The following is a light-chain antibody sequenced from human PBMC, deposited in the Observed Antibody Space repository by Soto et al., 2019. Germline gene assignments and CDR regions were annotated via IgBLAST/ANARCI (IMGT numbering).Light chain of an antibody. J-gene: IGKJ4*01. Sequence: EIVMTQSPATLSVSPGERATLSCRASQSVGSNLAWYQQKPGQPPRLLIYDASTRATGIPARFSGSQSGTEFTLTISSLLSEDFAVYSCQQYNNWPLTFGGGTKVDI. CDR1: QSVGSN. CDR2: DAS. CDR3: QQYNNWPLT. V-gene: IGKV3D-15*01.